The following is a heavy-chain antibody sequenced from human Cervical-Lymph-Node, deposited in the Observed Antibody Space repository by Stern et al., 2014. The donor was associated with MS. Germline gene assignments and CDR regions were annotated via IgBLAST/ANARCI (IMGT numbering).Heavy chain of an antibody. CDR1: GGTFNNYA. CDR2: IIPVFDTT. D-gene: IGHD1-26*01. J-gene: IGHJ5*02. CDR3: VRTTHLLHPSGS. V-gene: IGHV1-69*01. Sequence: QVQLVQSGAEVKKPGSSVKVSCKASGGTFNNYAMNWVRQAPGQGLEGMGGIIPVFDTTNYAQKFQGRVTITADESTSTAYMELSSLRSEDTAVYFCVRTTHLLHPSGSWGQGTLITVSS.